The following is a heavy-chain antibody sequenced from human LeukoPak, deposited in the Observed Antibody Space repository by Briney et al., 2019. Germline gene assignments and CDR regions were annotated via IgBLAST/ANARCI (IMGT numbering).Heavy chain of an antibody. V-gene: IGHV1-2*02. CDR3: ARVVPSPH. CDR1: GNTFTDYY. CDR2: IEPKSGGT. J-gene: IGHJ4*02. D-gene: IGHD1-26*01. Sequence: EASVKVSRKASGNTFTDYYMHWARQAPGQGLEWMGRIEPKSGGTIYAQKFQDRVTLTRDTSISTAYMELSSLRSDDAAVYYCARVVPSPHWGQGTLVTVSA.